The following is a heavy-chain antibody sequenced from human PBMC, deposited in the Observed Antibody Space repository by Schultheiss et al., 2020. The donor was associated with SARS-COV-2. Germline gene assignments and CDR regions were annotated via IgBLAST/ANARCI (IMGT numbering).Heavy chain of an antibody. J-gene: IGHJ1*01. CDR2: MNPNSGNT. CDR1: GYTFTSYG. CDR3: ARDRDYGDYGVALFQH. Sequence: ASVKVSCKASGYTFTSYGISWVRQAPGQGLEWMGWMNPNSGNTNYAQKFQGRVTISRDTSISTAYMELSSLRSEDTAVYYCARDRDYGDYGVALFQHWGQGTLVTVSS. V-gene: IGHV1-8*03. D-gene: IGHD4-17*01.